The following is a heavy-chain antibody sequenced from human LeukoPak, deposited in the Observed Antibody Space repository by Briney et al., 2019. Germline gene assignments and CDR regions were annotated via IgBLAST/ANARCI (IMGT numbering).Heavy chain of an antibody. V-gene: IGHV1-3*01. D-gene: IGHD1-1*01. CDR3: GRDRATRFDA. J-gene: IGHJ5*02. CDR2: INAGNGNT. Sequence: ASVKVSCKASGYTFTSYAMHWVRQPPGQRLEWMGWINAGNGNTKYSQRFQGRVTITRDTSASTAYMELSSLRSEDTAVYYCGRDRATRFDAWGEGTLVTVSS. CDR1: GYTFTSYA.